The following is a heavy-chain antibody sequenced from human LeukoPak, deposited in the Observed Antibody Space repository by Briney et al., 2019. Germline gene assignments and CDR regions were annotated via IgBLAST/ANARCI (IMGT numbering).Heavy chain of an antibody. CDR1: GFTFSSYS. CDR2: ISSLSGTI. Sequence: GGSLRLSCAASGFTFSSYSMNWVRQAPGKGLEWVSYISSLSGTIYYADSVKGRFIISRDNAQNSLFLQMNSLRAEDTAVYYCAKDRLGELSYYYFDYWGQGTLVTVSS. V-gene: IGHV3-48*01. D-gene: IGHD3-10*01. J-gene: IGHJ4*02. CDR3: AKDRLGELSYYYFDY.